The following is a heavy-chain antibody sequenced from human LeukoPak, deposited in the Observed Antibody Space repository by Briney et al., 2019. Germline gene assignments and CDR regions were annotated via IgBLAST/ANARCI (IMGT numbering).Heavy chain of an antibody. Sequence: GGSLRLSCAASAFTFSSYSMNWVRQAPGKGLEWVSYISSSGSTTYYADSVKGRFTISRDNAKNSLYLQMNSLRAEDTAVYHCASYCSTPSCYAVDYWGQGTLVTVSS. CDR2: ISSSGSTT. CDR1: AFTFSSYS. J-gene: IGHJ4*02. D-gene: IGHD2-2*01. V-gene: IGHV3-48*01. CDR3: ASYCSTPSCYAVDY.